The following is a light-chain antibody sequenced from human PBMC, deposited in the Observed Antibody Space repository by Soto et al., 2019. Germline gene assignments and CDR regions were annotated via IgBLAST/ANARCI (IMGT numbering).Light chain of an antibody. J-gene: IGKJ1*01. CDR3: QHYNSYSEA. CDR2: AAS. CDR1: QGIGNY. Sequence: DIQMTQSPSAMSASVGDRVTITCRASQGIGNYLAWFQQKPGKVPQRLIYAASSLLSGVPSRFSGSGSGTEFTLTISSLQPDDFATYYCQHYNSYSEAFGQGTKVDIK. V-gene: IGKV1-17*03.